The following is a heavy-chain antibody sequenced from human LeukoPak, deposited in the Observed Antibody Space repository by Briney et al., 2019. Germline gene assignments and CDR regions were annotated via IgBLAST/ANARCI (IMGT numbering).Heavy chain of an antibody. CDR3: ARAGTYGSGRNPHPTIDS. CDR2: VYTSGST. J-gene: IGHJ4*02. Sequence: SETLSLTCTISGGSISNDDWSWIRQAAGKELEWIGRVYTSGSTNYNPSLKSRVTISLDKSKKQFSLNLNSVTAADTAVYYCARAGTYGSGRNPHPTIDSWGPGTLVTVSS. CDR1: GGSISNDD. V-gene: IGHV4-4*07. D-gene: IGHD3-10*01.